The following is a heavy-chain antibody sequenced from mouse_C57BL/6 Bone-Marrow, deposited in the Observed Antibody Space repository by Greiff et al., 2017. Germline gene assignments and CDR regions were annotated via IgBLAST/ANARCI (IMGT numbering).Heavy chain of an antibody. Sequence: VHLHHSLAYLARPGASVKLSCKASGYTFTSYGISWVKQRTGQGLEWIGEIYPRSGNTYHNEKFKGKATLTANKSASTAYMELRSLTSEDSAVYFCARYDGYWYFDVWGTGTTVTVSS. V-gene: IGHV1-81*01. CDR3: ARYDGYWYFDV. D-gene: IGHD2-3*01. CDR2: IYPRSGNT. CDR1: GYTFTSYG. J-gene: IGHJ1*03.